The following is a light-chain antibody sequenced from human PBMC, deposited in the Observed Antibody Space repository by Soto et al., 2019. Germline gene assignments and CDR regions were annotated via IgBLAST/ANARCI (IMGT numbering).Light chain of an antibody. CDR3: QQSYSTPRT. CDR1: QTLFTY. CDR2: DAS. V-gene: IGKV1-39*01. Sequence: DIQMTQSPSSLSASVGDRVTITCRASQTLFTYLNWYQHKPGKAPKLLVYDASTLQSGVPSRFSASGSGTDFTLTISNLQPEDFATYYCQQSYSTPRTFGQGTKLEIK. J-gene: IGKJ2*02.